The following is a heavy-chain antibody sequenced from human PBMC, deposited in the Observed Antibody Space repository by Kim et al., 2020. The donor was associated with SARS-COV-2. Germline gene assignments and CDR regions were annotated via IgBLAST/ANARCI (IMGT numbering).Heavy chain of an antibody. CDR2: IYPGDSDT. CDR1: GYKFTNYW. CDR3: ARAPSGTSYPDAFYI. J-gene: IGHJ3*02. D-gene: IGHD1-26*01. V-gene: IGHV5-51*01. Sequence: GESLKISCEASGYKFTNYWIGWVRQMPGKGLEWMGVIYPGDSDTIYSPSFRGQVTISADSSTTTAYLQWRSLRASDTALYYCARAPSGTSYPDAFYIWGQGTIVSVS.